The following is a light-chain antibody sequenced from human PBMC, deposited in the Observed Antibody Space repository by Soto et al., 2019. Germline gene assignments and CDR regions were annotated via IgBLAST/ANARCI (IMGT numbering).Light chain of an antibody. J-gene: IGKJ4*01. V-gene: IGKV3-20*01. CDR2: DAY. Sequence: EVILTQFPGTLSLSPGERGTLSCRASQSVNSAHLVWYQQKPGQAPRLLIYDAYSRATGIPDRFSGSGSGTDFTLTISRLEPEDFAVYYCQHYDGSPLTFGGGTKVELK. CDR3: QHYDGSPLT. CDR1: QSVNSAH.